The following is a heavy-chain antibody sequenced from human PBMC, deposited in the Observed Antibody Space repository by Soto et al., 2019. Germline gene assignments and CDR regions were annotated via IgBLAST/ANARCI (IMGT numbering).Heavy chain of an antibody. D-gene: IGHD4-17*01. CDR1: GGTFSSYA. CDR2: IIPIFGTA. J-gene: IGHJ4*02. Sequence: QVQLVQSGAEVKKPGSSVKVSCKASGGTFSSYAISWVRQAPGQGLEWMGGIIPIFGTANYAQKFQGRVTXTXNXXTSTADVELGSLRSEDTDVDYCSRVRDCGDLLFDYWGQGTLVTVSS. V-gene: IGHV1-69*05. CDR3: SRVRDCGDLLFDY.